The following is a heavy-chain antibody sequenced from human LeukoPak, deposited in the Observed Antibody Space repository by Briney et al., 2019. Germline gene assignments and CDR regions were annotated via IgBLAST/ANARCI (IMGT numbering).Heavy chain of an antibody. V-gene: IGHV4-39*01. D-gene: IGHD3-16*01. CDR3: AKGEWSLRFDL. CDR2: IYYSGST. CDR1: GDSISSSRYY. Sequence: PSETLSLTCTVSGDSISSSRYYWGWIRQPPGKGLEWIGSIYYSGSTYYNPSLKSRVTISVDTSKNQFSLRLSSVTAADTAVYYCAKGEWSLRFDLWGRGTLVTVSS. J-gene: IGHJ2*01.